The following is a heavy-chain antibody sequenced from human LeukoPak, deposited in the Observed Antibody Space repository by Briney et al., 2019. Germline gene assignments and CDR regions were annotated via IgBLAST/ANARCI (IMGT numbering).Heavy chain of an antibody. V-gene: IGHV1-24*01. J-gene: IGHJ6*02. Sequence: ASVKVSCKVSGYTLTELSMHWVRQAPGKGLEWMGGFDPEDGETSYAQKFQGRVTITADKSTSTAYMELSSLRSEDTAVYYCARSRRVVVAAQTYYYYGMDVWGQGTTVTVSS. CDR3: ARSRRVVVAAQTYYYYGMDV. CDR1: GYTLTELS. D-gene: IGHD2-15*01. CDR2: FDPEDGET.